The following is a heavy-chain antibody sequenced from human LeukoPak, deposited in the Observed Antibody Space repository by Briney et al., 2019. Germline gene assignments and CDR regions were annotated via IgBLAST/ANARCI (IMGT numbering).Heavy chain of an antibody. J-gene: IGHJ3*01. Sequence: GGSLRLSCAASGVTLNNYALSWVRQAPEKGLEWVSAIRGSGVGTYYADSVKGRFTISRDNSKNTLYLQMNSLGAEDTAVYYCAKDRGGRGLGGGAFDVWGQGTMVTVSS. CDR3: AKDRGGRGLGGGAFDV. CDR2: IRGSGVGT. D-gene: IGHD3-10*01. CDR1: GVTLNNYA. V-gene: IGHV3-23*01.